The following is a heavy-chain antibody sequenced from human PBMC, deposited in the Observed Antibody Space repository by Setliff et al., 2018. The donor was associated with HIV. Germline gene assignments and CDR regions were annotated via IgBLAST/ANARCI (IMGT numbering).Heavy chain of an antibody. CDR2: IIPIFGTA. Sequence: GASVKVSCKASGYIFTSYGISWVRQAPGQGLEWMGGIIPIFGTANYAQKFQDRLTITADESTSTAYMELRDLRPEDTAVYYCARGAWYTSGWYSSRYLDVWGKGTTVTVSS. CDR3: ARGAWYTSGWYSSRYLDV. J-gene: IGHJ6*03. CDR1: GYIFTSYG. D-gene: IGHD6-19*01. V-gene: IGHV1-69*13.